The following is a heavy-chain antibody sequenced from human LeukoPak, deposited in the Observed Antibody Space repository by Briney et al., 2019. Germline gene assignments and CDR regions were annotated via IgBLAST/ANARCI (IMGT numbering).Heavy chain of an antibody. CDR1: GVCFDDQG. Sequence: GGSLRVSCTASGVCFDDQGMSWVRQAPGKGLEWVSGINWNVGSTGYADSVKGRFTISRDNSKNTLYLQMNSLRAEDTALYYCARDRDRAADDYFDYWGQGTLVTVSS. D-gene: IGHD6-25*01. J-gene: IGHJ4*02. V-gene: IGHV3-20*04. CDR2: INWNVGST. CDR3: ARDRDRAADDYFDY.